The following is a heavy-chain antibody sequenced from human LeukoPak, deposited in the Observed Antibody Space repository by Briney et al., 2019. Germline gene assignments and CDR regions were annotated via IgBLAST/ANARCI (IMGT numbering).Heavy chain of an antibody. CDR1: GGSISSSSYY. J-gene: IGHJ4*02. D-gene: IGHD3-3*01. V-gene: IGHV4-39*01. CDR2: IYYSGST. CDR3: ARFYLRYDFWSGYYNFFDY. Sequence: SETLSLTCTVSGGSISSSSYYWGWIRQPPGKGLEWIGSIYYSGSTYYNPSLKSRVTISADTSKNQFSLKLSSVTAADTAVYYCARFYLRYDFWSGYYNFFDYWGQGTLVTVSS.